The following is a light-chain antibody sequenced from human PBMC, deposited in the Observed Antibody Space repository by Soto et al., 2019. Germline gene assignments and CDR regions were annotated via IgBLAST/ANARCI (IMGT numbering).Light chain of an antibody. CDR1: QSVSSSY. CDR3: QQYGSSPWT. CDR2: AAS. Sequence: EIVLTQSPGTLSLSPGERATLSCRASQSVSSSYLAWYQQKPGQAPRLLMSAASSRATGIPDRFSGSGSGTDFTLTISRLEPEDFAVYYCQQYGSSPWTFGQGTKVEIK. J-gene: IGKJ1*01. V-gene: IGKV3-20*01.